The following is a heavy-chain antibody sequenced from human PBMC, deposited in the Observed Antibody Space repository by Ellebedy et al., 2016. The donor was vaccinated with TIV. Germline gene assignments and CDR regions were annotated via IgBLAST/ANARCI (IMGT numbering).Heavy chain of an antibody. CDR2: IWSDGSLK. D-gene: IGHD2-2*03. Sequence: PGGSLRLSCTASAFTFSAYGMHWVRQAPGKGLEWVALIWSDGSLKYYADSVKGRFTISRDNSKNTLYLQMNTLRPEDTDVYYCAKVPVGFCNRPFCFYLDDWGQGTLVTVSS. V-gene: IGHV3-30*02. CDR3: AKVPVGFCNRPFCFYLDD. CDR1: AFTFSAYG. J-gene: IGHJ4*02.